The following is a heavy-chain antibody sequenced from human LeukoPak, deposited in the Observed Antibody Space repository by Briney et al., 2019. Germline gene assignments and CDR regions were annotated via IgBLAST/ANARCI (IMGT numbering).Heavy chain of an antibody. V-gene: IGHV3-30*04. CDR2: ISYDGSNK. CDR3: AKVAVGATDGDY. Sequence: GGSLRLSCAASGFTFSSYAMHWVRQAPGKGLEWVAVISYDGSNKYYADSVKGRFTISRDNSKNTLYLQMNSLRAEDTAVYYCAKVAVGATDGDYWGQGTLVTVSS. D-gene: IGHD1-26*01. CDR1: GFTFSSYA. J-gene: IGHJ4*02.